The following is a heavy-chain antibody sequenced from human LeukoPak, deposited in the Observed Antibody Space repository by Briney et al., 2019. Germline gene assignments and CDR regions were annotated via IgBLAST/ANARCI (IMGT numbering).Heavy chain of an antibody. V-gene: IGHV4-61*02. CDR2: IYTSGST. Sequence: SETLSLTCTLSGGSISSGSYYWSWIRQPAGKGLEWIGRIYTSGSTNYNPSLKSRVTISVDTSKNQFSLKLSSVTAADTAVYYCARELWGSSNWFDPWGQGTLVTVSS. CDR1: GGSISSGSYY. J-gene: IGHJ5*02. CDR3: ARELWGSSNWFDP. D-gene: IGHD3-16*01.